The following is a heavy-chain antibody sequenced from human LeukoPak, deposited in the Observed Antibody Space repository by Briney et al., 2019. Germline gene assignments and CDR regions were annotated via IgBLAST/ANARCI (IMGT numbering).Heavy chain of an antibody. CDR2: ISYDGSNK. CDR3: AKASTTVTTVSAFDI. Sequence: GGSLRLSCAASGFTFSSYGMHWVRQAPGKGLEWVAVISYDGSNKYYADSVKGRFTISRDNSKNTLYLQMNSLRAEGTAVYYCAKASTTVTTVSAFDIWGQGTMVTVSS. V-gene: IGHV3-30*18. J-gene: IGHJ3*02. CDR1: GFTFSSYG. D-gene: IGHD4-17*01.